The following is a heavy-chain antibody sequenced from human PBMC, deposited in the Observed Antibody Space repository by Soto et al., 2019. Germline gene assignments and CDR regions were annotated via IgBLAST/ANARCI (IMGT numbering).Heavy chain of an antibody. CDR1: GSTFTGYY. Sequence: ASVKVSCKASGSTFTGYYMHWVRQAPGQGLEWMGWINPNSGGTNYAQKFQGRVTMTRDTSISTAYMELSRLRSDDTAVYYCARDMAYSGYDSLTLDYWGQGTLVTVSS. J-gene: IGHJ4*02. V-gene: IGHV1-2*02. CDR2: INPNSGGT. CDR3: ARDMAYSGYDSLTLDY. D-gene: IGHD5-12*01.